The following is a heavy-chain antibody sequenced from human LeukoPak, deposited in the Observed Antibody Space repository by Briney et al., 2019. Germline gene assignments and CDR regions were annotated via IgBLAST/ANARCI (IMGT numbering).Heavy chain of an antibody. CDR3: ARDKAYSSSWYYYYMDV. D-gene: IGHD6-13*01. CDR1: GYTFTSYH. Sequence: ASVKVSCKASGYTFTSYHIHWVRQAPGQGLEWMGIINPSGGSTSYAQKFQGRVTMTRDMSTSTVYMELSSLRSEDTAVYYCARDKAYSSSWYYYYMDVWGKGTTVTVSS. J-gene: IGHJ6*03. CDR2: INPSGGST. V-gene: IGHV1-46*01.